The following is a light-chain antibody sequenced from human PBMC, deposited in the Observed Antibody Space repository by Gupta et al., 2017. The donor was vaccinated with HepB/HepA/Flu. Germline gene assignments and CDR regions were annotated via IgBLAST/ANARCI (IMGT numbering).Light chain of an antibody. Sequence: QSALTQPASLSGSPGQSITISCTGTSSDYVSWYQQYPGKAPKLLIYNVSDRPSGVSHRFSGSKSGNTASLSIFGLQTEDEAYYYCSSYTYTTTLVVFGGGTKLTVL. CDR1: SSDY. CDR2: NVS. CDR3: SSYTYTTTLVV. J-gene: IGLJ2*01. V-gene: IGLV2-14*03.